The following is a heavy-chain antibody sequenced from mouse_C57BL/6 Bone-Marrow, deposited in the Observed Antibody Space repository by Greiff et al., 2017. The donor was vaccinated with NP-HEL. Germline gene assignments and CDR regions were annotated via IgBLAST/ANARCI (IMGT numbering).Heavy chain of an antibody. CDR1: GFTFSSYA. Sequence: DVMLVESGGGLVKPGGSLKLSCAASGFTFSSYAMSWVRQTPEKRLEWVATISDGGSYTYYPDNVKGRFTISRDNAKNNLYLQMSHLKSEDTAMYYCARYYYGYFDVWGTGTTVTVSS. CDR3: ARYYYGYFDV. J-gene: IGHJ1*03. D-gene: IGHD1-1*01. CDR2: ISDGGSYT. V-gene: IGHV5-4*03.